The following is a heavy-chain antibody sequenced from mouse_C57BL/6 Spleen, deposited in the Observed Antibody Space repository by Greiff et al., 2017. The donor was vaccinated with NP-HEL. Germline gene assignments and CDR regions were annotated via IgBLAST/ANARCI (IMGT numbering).Heavy chain of an antibody. CDR3: ASTDYYGSLWFAY. V-gene: IGHV5-6*01. J-gene: IGHJ3*01. CDR2: ISSGGSYT. CDR1: GFTFSSYG. D-gene: IGHD1-1*01. Sequence: EVKLMESGGDLVKPGGSLKLSCAASGFTFSSYGMSWVRQTPDKRLEWVATISSGGSYTYYPDRVKGRFTISRDNAKNTLYLQMSSLKSEDTAMYYCASTDYYGSLWFAYWGQGTLVTVSA.